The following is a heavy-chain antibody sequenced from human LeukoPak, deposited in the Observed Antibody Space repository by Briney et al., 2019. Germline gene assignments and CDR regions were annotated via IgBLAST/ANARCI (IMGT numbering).Heavy chain of an antibody. J-gene: IGHJ4*02. CDR1: GFTFSSYA. D-gene: IGHD6-19*01. V-gene: IGHV3-64D*06. CDR3: VKAAVAGTIYFYY. Sequence: GGSLRLSCSASGFTFSSYAMHWVRPAPGKGLEYVSAICSNGGSTYYADSVKGRFTISRDNSKNTLYLQMSSLRAEDTAVYYCVKAAVAGTIYFYYWGQGTLVTVSS. CDR2: ICSNGGST.